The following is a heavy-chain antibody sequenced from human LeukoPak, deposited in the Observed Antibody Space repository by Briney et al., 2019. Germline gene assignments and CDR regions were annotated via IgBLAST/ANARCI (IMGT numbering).Heavy chain of an antibody. CDR2: ISGSGGRR. CDR3: AKALSVGYAFWSGLLHAFDI. V-gene: IGHV3-23*01. CDR1: GFTLSSYA. J-gene: IGHJ3*02. Sequence: PGGSLRLSCAASGFTLSSYAMTWVRQAAGKGLKGVTAISGSGGRRDHADSVQGRFTISRDNSKKTLYLQMNSLRAEDTAVYYCAKALSVGYAFWSGLLHAFDIWGQGTMVTVSS. D-gene: IGHD3-3*01.